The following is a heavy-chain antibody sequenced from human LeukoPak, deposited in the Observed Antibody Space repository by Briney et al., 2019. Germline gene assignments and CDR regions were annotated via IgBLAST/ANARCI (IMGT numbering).Heavy chain of an antibody. J-gene: IGHJ6*04. D-gene: IGHD3-10*02. V-gene: IGHV3-9*01. CDR3: AELGITMIGGV. Sequence: PGGSLRLSCAASGFTFDDYAMHWVRQAPGKGLEWVSGISWNSGSIGYADSVKGRFTISRDNDKNTLYLQMNSLRAEETAVYYCAELGITMIGGVWGKGTTVTVSS. CDR1: GFTFDDYA. CDR2: ISWNSGSI.